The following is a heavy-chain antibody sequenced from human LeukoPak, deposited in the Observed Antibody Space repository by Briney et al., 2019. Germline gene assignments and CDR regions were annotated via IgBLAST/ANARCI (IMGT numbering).Heavy chain of an antibody. CDR1: GGSLSSSSYY. D-gene: IGHD3-22*01. Sequence: SETLSLTCTVSGGSLSSSSYYWGWIRQPPGKGLEWIGSIYYSGSTYYNPSLKSRVTISVDTSKNQFSLKLSSVTAADTAVYYCARVVDSSGYYYYYYYMDVWGKGTTVTVSS. CDR3: ARVVDSSGYYYYYYYMDV. J-gene: IGHJ6*03. V-gene: IGHV4-39*07. CDR2: IYYSGST.